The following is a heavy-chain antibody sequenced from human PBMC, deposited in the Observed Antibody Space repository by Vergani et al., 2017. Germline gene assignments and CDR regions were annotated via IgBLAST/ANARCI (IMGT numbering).Heavy chain of an antibody. CDR1: GYTFTGYY. CDR3: ARIAVAGYFDY. J-gene: IGHJ4*03. V-gene: IGHV1-2*02. D-gene: IGHD6-19*01. Sequence: QLQLVQSGAEVKKPGASVKVSCKASGYTFTGYYLHWVRQAPGQGLEWMGWINPNSGGTNFAQKFRGRVTMTKDTSIGTAYMELNRLRSDDTAVYYCARIAVAGYFDYWGQGTTVTVSS. CDR2: INPNSGGT.